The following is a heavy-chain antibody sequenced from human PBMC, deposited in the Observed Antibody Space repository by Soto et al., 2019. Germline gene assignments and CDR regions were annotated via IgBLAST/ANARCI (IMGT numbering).Heavy chain of an antibody. D-gene: IGHD3-3*01. J-gene: IGHJ6*02. CDR1: GYTFTSYG. CDR2: ISAYNGNT. V-gene: IGHV1-18*01. Sequence: ASVKVSCKASGYTFTSYGISWARQAPGQGLEWMGWISAYNGNTNYAQKLQGRVTMTTDTSTSTAYMELRSLRSDDTAVYYCAGPDXRFLEWLSPPYYYYGMDVWGQGTTVTVS. CDR3: AGPDXRFLEWLSPPYYYYGMDV.